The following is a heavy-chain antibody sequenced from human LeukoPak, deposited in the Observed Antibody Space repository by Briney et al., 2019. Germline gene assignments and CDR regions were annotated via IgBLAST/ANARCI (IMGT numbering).Heavy chain of an antibody. CDR2: ISDSGGST. Sequence: GGSLRLSCAASGFTFSSHAMSWVRQSPEKGLEWVSAISDSGGSTYYADSVKGRFTISRDNSKNTLYLQMNSLRDEDTAVYYCAKEDYYDSSGYYPLGYWGQGTLVTVSS. D-gene: IGHD3-22*01. CDR1: GFTFSSHA. J-gene: IGHJ4*02. V-gene: IGHV3-23*01. CDR3: AKEDYYDSSGYYPLGY.